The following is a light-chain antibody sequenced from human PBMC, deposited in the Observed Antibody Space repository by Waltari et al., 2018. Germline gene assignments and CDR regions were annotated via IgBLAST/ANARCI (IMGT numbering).Light chain of an antibody. J-gene: IGLJ3*02. V-gene: IGLV2-14*01. CDR1: SSDIGVYNY. CDR3: SSYTSSSTWV. CDR2: EVS. Sequence: QSALTQPASVSGSPGQSISISCTGTSSDIGVYNYLSWYQQHPGKAPKLMIYEVSNRPSGVSNRFSGSKSDNTASLTISGLQAEDEADYYCSSYTSSSTWVFGGGTKLTVL.